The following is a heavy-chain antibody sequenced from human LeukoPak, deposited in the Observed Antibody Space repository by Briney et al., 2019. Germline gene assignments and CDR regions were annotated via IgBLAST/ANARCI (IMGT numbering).Heavy chain of an antibody. CDR2: IYYSGST. CDR1: GGSISSSSYY. D-gene: IGHD5-18*01. Sequence: SETLSLTCTVSGGSISSSSYYWGWIRQPPGKGLEWIGSIYYSGSTYYNPSLKSRVTISVDTSKNQFSLKLSSVTAADTAVYYCARLGYGYYFDYWGQGTLVTVSS. V-gene: IGHV4-39*07. J-gene: IGHJ4*02. CDR3: ARLGYGYYFDY.